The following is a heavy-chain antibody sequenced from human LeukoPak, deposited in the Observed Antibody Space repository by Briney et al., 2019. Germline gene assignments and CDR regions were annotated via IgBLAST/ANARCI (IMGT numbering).Heavy chain of an antibody. J-gene: IGHJ4*02. CDR2: IYYSGST. CDR3: ARGEGYSYGFDY. CDR1: GGSISSSSYY. D-gene: IGHD5-18*01. Sequence: SETLSLTCTVSGGSISSSSYYWGWIRQPPGKGLEWIGSIYYSGSTYYNPSLKSRVTISVDTSKNQFSLKLSSVTAADTAVYYCARGEGYSYGFDYWGQGTLVTVSS. V-gene: IGHV4-39*07.